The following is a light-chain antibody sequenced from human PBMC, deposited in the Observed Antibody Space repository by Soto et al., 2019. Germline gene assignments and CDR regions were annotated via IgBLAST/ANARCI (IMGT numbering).Light chain of an antibody. J-gene: IGLJ1*01. CDR2: ECR. V-gene: IGLV2-23*01. CDR1: SSDVGGYNL. Sequence: QSALAQPASVSGCPGQSITISCTGTSSDVGGYNLVSWYQQHPGKAPKLMIYECRKRPSGVSNRFSGSKSGNTASLTISGLQAEDEADYHCCSYIAGGTWVFGSGTKVTVL. CDR3: CSYIAGGTWV.